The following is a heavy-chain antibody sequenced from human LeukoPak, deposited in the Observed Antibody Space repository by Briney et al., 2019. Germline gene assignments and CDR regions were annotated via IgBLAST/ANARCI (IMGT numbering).Heavy chain of an antibody. CDR3: AREAKTYYYDSSGYYERSKKGHPFAFDI. CDR2: ISYDGSNK. D-gene: IGHD3-22*01. J-gene: IGHJ3*02. CDR1: GFTFSSYA. Sequence: GGSLRLSCAASGFTFSSYAMHWVRQAPGKGLEWVAVISYDGSNKYYADSVKGRFTISRDNSKNTLYLQMNSLRAEDTAVYYCAREAKTYYYDSSGYYERSKKGHPFAFDIWGQGTMVTVSS. V-gene: IGHV3-30*04.